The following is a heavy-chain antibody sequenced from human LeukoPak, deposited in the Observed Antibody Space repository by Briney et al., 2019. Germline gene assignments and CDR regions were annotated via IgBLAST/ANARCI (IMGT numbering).Heavy chain of an antibody. CDR2: IYTSGST. Sequence: PSETLSLTCTVSGGSISSYYWSWIRQPPGKGLEWIGYIYTSGSTNYNPSLKSRVTIPVDTSKNQFSLKLSSVTAADTAVYYCARRVRDPIAPLYYYYYMDVWGKGTTVTVSS. J-gene: IGHJ6*03. CDR3: ARRVRDPIAPLYYYYYMDV. D-gene: IGHD3-10*01. V-gene: IGHV4-4*09. CDR1: GGSISSYY.